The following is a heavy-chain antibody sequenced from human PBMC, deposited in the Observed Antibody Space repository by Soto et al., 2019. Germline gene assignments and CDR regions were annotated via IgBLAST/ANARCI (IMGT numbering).Heavy chain of an antibody. V-gene: IGHV3-30*18. D-gene: IGHD2-15*01. J-gene: IGHJ4*02. CDR3: AKDVAEVGWLDY. CDR1: GFTFSSYG. Sequence: QVQLVESGGGVVQPGRSLRLSCAASGFTFSSYGMQWVRQAPGKGLEWVAVISYDGSNKYYADSVKGRFTISRDNSKNTLYLQMNSLRAEDTAVYYCAKDVAEVGWLDYWGQGTLVTVSS. CDR2: ISYDGSNK.